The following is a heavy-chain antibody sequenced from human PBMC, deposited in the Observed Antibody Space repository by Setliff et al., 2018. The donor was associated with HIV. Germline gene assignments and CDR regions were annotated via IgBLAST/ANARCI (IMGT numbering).Heavy chain of an antibody. V-gene: IGHV4-59*01. CDR3: ASPRSLLVWYDAFDI. CDR2: IYYSGST. CDR1: GESFSGYY. J-gene: IGHJ3*02. Sequence: PSETLSLTCTVYGESFSGYYWTWIRQSPGKGLEWIGYIYYSGSTNYNPSLKSRVTISVDTTKNQFSLRLSSVTAADTAVYYCASPRSLLVWYDAFDIWGQGTMVTVSS. D-gene: IGHD3-16*01.